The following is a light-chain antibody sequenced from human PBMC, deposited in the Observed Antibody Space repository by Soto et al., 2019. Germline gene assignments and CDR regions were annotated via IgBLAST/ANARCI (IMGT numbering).Light chain of an antibody. CDR2: DVT. Sequence: QSALTQPRSVSGSPGQSLTISCTGTSSDVGGYNYVSWYQQYPGKVPKLMIHDVTKRPSGVPDRFSGSKSGNTASLTISGLQAEDEADYFCCSHAGSYTYVFGTGTKVTVL. CDR3: CSHAGSYTYV. CDR1: SSDVGGYNY. J-gene: IGLJ1*01. V-gene: IGLV2-11*01.